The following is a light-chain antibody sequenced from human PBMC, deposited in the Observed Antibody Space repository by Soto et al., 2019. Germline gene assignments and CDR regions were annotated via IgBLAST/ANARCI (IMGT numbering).Light chain of an antibody. CDR1: QSVNSSY. V-gene: IGKV3-20*01. CDR2: SAS. CDR3: QKYSSSPLT. J-gene: IGKJ4*01. Sequence: EIVLPHSPGTLSLSPLERATLSFRTSQSVNSSYLAWYQQKPGQAPRLLIHSASSRATGIPDRFSGSGSGTDFTLTISRLEPEDFAVYYCQKYSSSPLTFGGGNKGDIK.